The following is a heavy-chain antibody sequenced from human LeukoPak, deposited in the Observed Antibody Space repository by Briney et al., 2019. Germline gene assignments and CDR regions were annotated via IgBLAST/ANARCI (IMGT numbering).Heavy chain of an antibody. CDR2: ISSSGGST. D-gene: IGHD3-3*01. V-gene: IGHV3-23*01. J-gene: IGHJ3*02. CDR3: AKDHRGDYDFWSGYWHDAFDI. Sequence: PGGSLRLSCAASGFTFSTYGMNWVRQAPGKGLEWVSLISSSGGSTYYADSVKGRFTISRDNSKNTLYLQMNNLRAEDTAVYYCAKDHRGDYDFWSGYWHDAFDIWGQGTMVTVSS. CDR1: GFTFSTYG.